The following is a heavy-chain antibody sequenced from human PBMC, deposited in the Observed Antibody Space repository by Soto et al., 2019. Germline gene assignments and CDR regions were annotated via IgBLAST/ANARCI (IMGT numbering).Heavy chain of an antibody. J-gene: IGHJ4*02. Sequence: EVQLLESGGGLVQPGGSLRLSCAASGFTFSRYAMSWVRQAPGKGLEWVSAISGSGGSTYYADSVKGRFTISRDNSKNTLYLQMNSLTAEDTAVYYCAKDSYDSSGYPGGYWGQGTLVTVSS. V-gene: IGHV3-23*01. CDR2: ISGSGGST. CDR1: GFTFSRYA. D-gene: IGHD3-22*01. CDR3: AKDSYDSSGYPGGY.